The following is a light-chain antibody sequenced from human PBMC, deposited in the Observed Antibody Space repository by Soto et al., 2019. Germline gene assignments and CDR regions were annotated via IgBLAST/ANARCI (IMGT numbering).Light chain of an antibody. J-gene: IGLJ2*01. CDR1: TSNIGNNR. CDR3: GTWDSSLSAAV. V-gene: IGLV1-51*01. CDR2: DNN. Sequence: QSVLTQPPSVSAAPGQKVTISCSGSTSNIGNNRVSWYQQLPGTAPKLLIYDNNKRPSGIPDRFSGSKSGTSATLGITGLQTGGEADYYCGTWDSSLSAAVFGGGTKLTVL.